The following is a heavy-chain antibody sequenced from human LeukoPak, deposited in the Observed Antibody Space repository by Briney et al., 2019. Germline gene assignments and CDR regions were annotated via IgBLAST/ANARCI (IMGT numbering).Heavy chain of an antibody. J-gene: IGHJ4*02. CDR2: INPNSGDT. Sequence: ASVKVSCKASGYIFTGYYMHWVRQAPGQGLEWMGWINPNSGDTNYAQKFQGRVTMTRDTSISTAYMELSRLRSDDTAVYYCARAYCGGDCHFDYWGQGTPVTVSS. D-gene: IGHD2-21*02. CDR3: ARAYCGGDCHFDY. CDR1: GYIFTGYY. V-gene: IGHV1-2*02.